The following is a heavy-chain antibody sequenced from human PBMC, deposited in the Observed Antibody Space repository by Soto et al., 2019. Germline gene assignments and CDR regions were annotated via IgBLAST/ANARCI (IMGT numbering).Heavy chain of an antibody. J-gene: IGHJ6*02. CDR3: LRGMGNSCYPPAGDYGMDV. CDR1: GYIFTDYY. CDR2: INAGNGNT. V-gene: IGHV1-3*01. Sequence: ASVTVSCKASGYIFTDYYMHWVRQAPGQRLEWMGWINAGNGNTKYSQKFQGRVTITRDTSASTAYMELSSLRSEDTAVYSCLRGMGNSCYPPAGDYGMDVWGQGTTVTVSS. D-gene: IGHD2-2*01.